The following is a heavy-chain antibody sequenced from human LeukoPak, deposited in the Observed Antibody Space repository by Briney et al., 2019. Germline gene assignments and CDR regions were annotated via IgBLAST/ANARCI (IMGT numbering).Heavy chain of an antibody. CDR2: INPNSGGT. J-gene: IGHJ3*02. Sequence: GASVKVSCKASGYTFTGYYMHWVRQAPGQGLEWMGWINPNSGGTNYAQKFQGRGTMTRDTSISTAYMELSRLRSDDTAVYYCARAQALLRYFDWLPRPGEAFDIWGQGTMVTVSS. D-gene: IGHD3-9*01. V-gene: IGHV1-2*02. CDR1: GYTFTGYY. CDR3: ARAQALLRYFDWLPRPGEAFDI.